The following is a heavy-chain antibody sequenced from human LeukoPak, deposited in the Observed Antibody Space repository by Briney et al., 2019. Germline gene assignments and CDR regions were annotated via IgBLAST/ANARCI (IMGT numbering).Heavy chain of an antibody. Sequence: GASVKVSCKASGYTFTSYYMHWVRQAPGQGLEWMGIINPSGGSTSYAQKFQGRVTMTRDTSTSTVYMELSSLRSEDTAVYYCARDYYDSSGYEYFQHWGQGTLVTVPS. J-gene: IGHJ1*01. CDR3: ARDYYDSSGYEYFQH. V-gene: IGHV1-46*01. CDR2: INPSGGST. D-gene: IGHD3-22*01. CDR1: GYTFTSYY.